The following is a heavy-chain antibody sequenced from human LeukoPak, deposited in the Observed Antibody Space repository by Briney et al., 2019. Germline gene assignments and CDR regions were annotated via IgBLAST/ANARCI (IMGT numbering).Heavy chain of an antibody. CDR1: GYTITGYY. CDR3: ARQGNYYDSSGYDY. CDR2: INPNSGGT. V-gene: IGHV1-2*02. Sequence: ASVKVSCKASGYTITGYYMHWVRQAPGQGLEWMGWINPNSGGTNYAQKFQGRVTMIRDTSINTAYMELSRLRSDDTAVYYCARQGNYYDSSGYDYWGQGSLVTVSS. J-gene: IGHJ4*02. D-gene: IGHD3-22*01.